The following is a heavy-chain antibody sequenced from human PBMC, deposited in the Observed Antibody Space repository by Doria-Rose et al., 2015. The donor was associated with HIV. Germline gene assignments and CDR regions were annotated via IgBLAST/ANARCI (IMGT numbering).Heavy chain of an antibody. Sequence: QITLKESGPVLVKPTETLTPTCTVSGVSLSSPGMGVSWIRQPPGKALEWLAHIFSDDERSYKTSLKSRLHIYRGTSNSQVVLTMTDMDPVDTATYYCARIKSSRWYHKYYFDFWGQGTLVIVSA. CDR1: GVSLSSPGMG. D-gene: IGHD6-13*01. J-gene: IGHJ4*02. CDR3: ARIKSSRWYHKYYFDF. CDR2: IFSDDER. V-gene: IGHV2-26*01.